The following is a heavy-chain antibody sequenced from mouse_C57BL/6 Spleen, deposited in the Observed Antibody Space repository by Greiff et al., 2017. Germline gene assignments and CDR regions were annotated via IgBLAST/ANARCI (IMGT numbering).Heavy chain of an antibody. Sequence: QVQLQQSGPGLVQPSQSLSITCTVSGFSFTSYGVHWVRQSPGKGLEWLGVIWSGGNTDYNAAFISRLSISKDNSKSQVFFKMNSLQADDTAIYYCARNLIYYDCFDYWGQGTTLTVSS. J-gene: IGHJ2*01. CDR2: IWSGGNT. CDR3: ARNLIYYDCFDY. V-gene: IGHV2-2*01. D-gene: IGHD2-4*01. CDR1: GFSFTSYG.